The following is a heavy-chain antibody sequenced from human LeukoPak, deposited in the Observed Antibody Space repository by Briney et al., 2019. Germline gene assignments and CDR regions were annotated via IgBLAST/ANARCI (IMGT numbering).Heavy chain of an antibody. CDR1: GFTFSSYA. J-gene: IGHJ4*02. Sequence: GGSLRLSCAASGFTFSSYAVSWVRQAPGKGLEWVSAISGSGGSTYYADSVKGRFTISRDNSKNSLYLQLNSLRAEDTAVYYCARETVAGDFDYWGQGTLVTVSS. CDR2: ISGSGGST. D-gene: IGHD6-19*01. V-gene: IGHV3-23*01. CDR3: ARETVAGDFDY.